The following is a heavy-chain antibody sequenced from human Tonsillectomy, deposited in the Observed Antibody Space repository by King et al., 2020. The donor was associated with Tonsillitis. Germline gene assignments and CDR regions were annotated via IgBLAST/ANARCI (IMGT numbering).Heavy chain of an antibody. CDR2: INSGETYT. Sequence: VQLVESGGGLVQPGGSLRLSCAASGFTVSTYWMYWVRQAPGKGLVWVSRINSGETYTNYADSVKGRFTISRENAKNTLYLQMNSLRAEDTAVYYCARGDCSGGSCVYYYGMDVWGQGTTVTVSS. V-gene: IGHV3-74*01. D-gene: IGHD2-15*01. CDR1: GFTVSTYW. CDR3: ARGDCSGGSCVYYYGMDV. J-gene: IGHJ6*02.